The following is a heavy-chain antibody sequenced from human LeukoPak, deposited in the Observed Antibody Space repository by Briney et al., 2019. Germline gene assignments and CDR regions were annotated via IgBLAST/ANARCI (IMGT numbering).Heavy chain of an antibody. D-gene: IGHD3-22*01. V-gene: IGHV4-59*02. CDR2: IYYSGSS. CDR1: GGSVSSYY. J-gene: IGHJ4*02. CDR3: ARHQSSGYYYDY. Sequence: SETLSLTCTVSGGSVSSYYWSWIRQPPRKGLEWIGYIYYSGSSNYNPSLKSRVTISVDTSKNPFSLRLSSVTAADTAVYYCARHQSSGYYYDYWGQGTLVTVSS.